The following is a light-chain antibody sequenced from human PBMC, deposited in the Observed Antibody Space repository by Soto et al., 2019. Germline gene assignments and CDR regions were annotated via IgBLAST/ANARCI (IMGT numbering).Light chain of an antibody. J-gene: IGKJ1*01. CDR1: QSVFYSSNSKTY. CDR2: LAS. Sequence: DIVMTQSPDSLALSLGERATINCKSSQSVFYSSNSKTYLGWYQQKPGQPPKLLIYLASIWASGVPDRFSGSGSGTDFTLTISSLQAEDVAIYYCQQYYTSPPWTFGQGTKVEIK. CDR3: QQYYTSPPWT. V-gene: IGKV4-1*01.